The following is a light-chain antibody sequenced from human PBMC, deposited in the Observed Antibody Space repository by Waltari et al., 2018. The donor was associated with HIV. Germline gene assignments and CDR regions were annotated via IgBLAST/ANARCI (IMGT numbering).Light chain of an antibody. CDR2: RNS. V-gene: IGLV1-47*01. CDR1: SSNIGDND. J-gene: IGLJ3*02. CDR3: AAWDDSLSGWV. Sequence: QSTLTQPPSTSGTPEQTVTIPCSGSSSNIGDNDVSWYQQLPGTAPKLLIYRNSQRPSGVRDRFSGSKSGTSASLAINDLRSEDEAEYYCAAWDDSLSGWVYGGGTNLTVL.